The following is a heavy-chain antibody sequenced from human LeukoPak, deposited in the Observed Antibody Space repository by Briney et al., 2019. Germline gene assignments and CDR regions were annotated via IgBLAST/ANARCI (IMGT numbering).Heavy chain of an antibody. V-gene: IGHV3-21*01. CDR3: ARGANYVILTGYLDY. Sequence: GGSLRLSCAASGFTFSTYTMNWVRQAPGKGLEWVSSISSSSSYLYYADSVKGRFTISRDKANNYLYLQMNSLRGEDTAVYYCARGANYVILTGYLDYWGQGTLVTVSS. CDR2: ISSSSSYL. CDR1: GFTFSTYT. D-gene: IGHD3-9*01. J-gene: IGHJ4*02.